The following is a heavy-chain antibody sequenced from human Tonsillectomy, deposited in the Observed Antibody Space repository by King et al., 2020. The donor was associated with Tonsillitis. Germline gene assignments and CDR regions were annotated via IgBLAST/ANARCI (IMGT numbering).Heavy chain of an antibody. D-gene: IGHD3-22*01. CDR3: AGGRTYDSSEYCQLPRGWLDP. J-gene: IGHJ5*02. Sequence: QLQESGPGLVKPWETLSLTCTVSGGSVSSGGYYWSWIRRPPGKGLEWIGYIYDSGSTNYNPSLKSRVPISLDTSRNQFSLKLGSVTAADTAVYYCAGGRTYDSSEYCQLPRGWLDPWGQGTLVTVSS. CDR1: GGSVSSGGYY. CDR2: IYDSGST. V-gene: IGHV4-61*08.